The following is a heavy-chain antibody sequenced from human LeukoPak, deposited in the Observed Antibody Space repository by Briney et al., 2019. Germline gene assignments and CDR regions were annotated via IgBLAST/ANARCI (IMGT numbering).Heavy chain of an antibody. D-gene: IGHD6-6*01. J-gene: IGHJ6*01. Sequence: PSETLSLTCTVSGHSISNYYWTWIRQPPGKGLEWIGYICCSGSTSYNPSLMSRVTLSLDTSKNQFSLKLTSVTAADTAVYYCARSSGYYYAMDVCGQGTTVTVSS. CDR3: ARSSGYYYAMDV. CDR2: ICCSGST. V-gene: IGHV4-59*01. CDR1: GHSISNYY.